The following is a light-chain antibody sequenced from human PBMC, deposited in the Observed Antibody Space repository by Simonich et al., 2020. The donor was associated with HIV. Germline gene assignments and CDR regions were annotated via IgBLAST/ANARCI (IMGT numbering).Light chain of an antibody. CDR3: QQYYSTPQT. CDR1: QSVLYSSNNKNY. J-gene: IGKJ1*01. V-gene: IGKV4-1*01. CDR2: WAS. Sequence: DIVMTQSPDSLVVSLGERATINCKSSQSVLYSSNNKNYLAWYQQKPGQPPKLLIYWASTREFGVPDRFSGSGSGTDFTLTISSLQAEDVAVYYCQQYYSTPQTFGQGTKVEIK.